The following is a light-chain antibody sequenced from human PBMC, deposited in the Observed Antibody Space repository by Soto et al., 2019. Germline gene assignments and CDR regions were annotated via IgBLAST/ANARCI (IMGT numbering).Light chain of an antibody. CDR2: GAS. Sequence: EIVLTQSPGTLPLSPGERASLSCRASQSVSNIHLAWYQQKPGQAPRLLIYGASSRASGIPDRFSGSGSGTDFTLTISRLEPADFAVYYCQHYGDSQYTFGQGTELEIK. V-gene: IGKV3-20*01. CDR3: QHYGDSQYT. J-gene: IGKJ2*01. CDR1: QSVSNIH.